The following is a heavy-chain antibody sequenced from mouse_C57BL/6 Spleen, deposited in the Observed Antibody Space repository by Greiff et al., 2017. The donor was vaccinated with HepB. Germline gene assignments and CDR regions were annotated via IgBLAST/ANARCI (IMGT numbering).Heavy chain of an antibody. D-gene: IGHD3-2*02. J-gene: IGHJ3*01. V-gene: IGHV14-4*01. Sequence: VQLQQSGAELVRPGASVKLSCTASGFNIKDDYMHWVKQRPEQGLEWIGWIDPENGDTEYASKFQGKATITAYTSSNTAYLQLSSLTSEDTAVYYCTRQLRLHWFAYWGQGTLVTVSA. CDR2: IDPENGDT. CDR1: GFNIKDDY. CDR3: TRQLRLHWFAY.